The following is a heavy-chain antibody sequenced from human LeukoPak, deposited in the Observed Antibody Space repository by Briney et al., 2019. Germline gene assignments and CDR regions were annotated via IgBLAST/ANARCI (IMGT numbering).Heavy chain of an antibody. CDR1: GFTFSGYS. V-gene: IGHV3-48*01. J-gene: IGHJ4*02. CDR3: AREYYDILTGYDYYFDY. CDR2: ISSSSSTI. Sequence: SGGSLRLSCAASGFTFSGYSMNWVRQAPGKGLEWVSYISSSSSTIYYADSVKGRFTISRDNAKNSLYLQMNSLRAEDTAVYYCAREYYDILTGYDYYFDYWGQGTLVTVSS. D-gene: IGHD3-9*01.